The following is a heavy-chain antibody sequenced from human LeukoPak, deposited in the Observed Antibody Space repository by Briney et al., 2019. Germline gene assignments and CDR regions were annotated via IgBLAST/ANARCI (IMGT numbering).Heavy chain of an antibody. J-gene: IGHJ4*02. CDR2: IIPIFGTA. CDR1: GGTFSSYA. V-gene: IGHV1-69*06. D-gene: IGHD3-10*01. Sequence: ASVKVSCMSSGGTFSSYAISWVRPAPGQGLEWMGGIIPIFGTANYAQKFQGRVTITADKSTSTAYMELSSLRSEDTAVYYCARSRARGDFDYWGQGTLVTVSS. CDR3: ARSRARGDFDY.